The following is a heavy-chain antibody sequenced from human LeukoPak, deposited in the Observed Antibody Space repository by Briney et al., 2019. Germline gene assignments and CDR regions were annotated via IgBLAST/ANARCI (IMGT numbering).Heavy chain of an antibody. CDR1: GGSISSSSYY. CDR3: ARGSPLMAGIYNFDY. J-gene: IGHJ4*02. V-gene: IGHV4-39*07. D-gene: IGHD6-19*01. Sequence: SETLSLTCTVSGGSISSSSYYWGWICQPPGKGLEWIGSIYYSGSTYYNPSLKSRVTISVDTSKNQFSLKLSSVTAADTAVYYCARGSPLMAGIYNFDYWGQGRLVTVSS. CDR2: IYYSGST.